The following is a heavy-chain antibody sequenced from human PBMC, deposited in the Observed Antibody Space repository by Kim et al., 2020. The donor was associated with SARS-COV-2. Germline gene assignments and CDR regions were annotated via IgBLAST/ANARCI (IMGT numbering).Heavy chain of an antibody. CDR1: GITSSSHW. Sequence: GGSLRLSCVESGITSSSHWLTWVRQAPGKGLEWVANIKRDGSERYYGDSVKGRFTISRDNAKSSVFLQMNSLRSEDTAVYYCGISGIWGQGTLVTVSS. CDR2: IKRDGSER. J-gene: IGHJ1*01. CDR3: GISGI. V-gene: IGHV3-7*01.